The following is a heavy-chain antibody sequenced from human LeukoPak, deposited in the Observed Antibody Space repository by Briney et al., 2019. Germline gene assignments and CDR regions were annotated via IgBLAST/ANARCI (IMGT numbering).Heavy chain of an antibody. D-gene: IGHD2-15*01. CDR1: GGSISGYY. CDR2: IYSSGGT. V-gene: IGHV4-59*01. Sequence: SETLSLTCSVSGGSISGYYWSWIRQPPGKGLEWIGYIYSSGGTNYNPSLKSRVAISLDTSKNQFSLRLSSVTAADTAVYYCARDFCSGGSCYSYFHYWGQGTLVTVSS. CDR3: ARDFCSGGSCYSYFHY. J-gene: IGHJ4*02.